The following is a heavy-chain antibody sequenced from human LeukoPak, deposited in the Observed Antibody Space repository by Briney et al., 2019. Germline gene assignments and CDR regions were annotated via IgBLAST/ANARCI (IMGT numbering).Heavy chain of an antibody. CDR3: ARLGIPEYFQD. CDR1: GYSFTSYW. D-gene: IGHD1-26*01. J-gene: IGHJ1*01. CDR2: INPGDSDT. V-gene: IGHV5-51*01. Sequence: GESLKISCKGSGYSFTSYWIGWVRQMPGKGLEWMGVINPGDSDTRYSPSFQGQVTMSVDKSITTASLQRRSLKASDTAMYYCARLGIPEYFQDWGQGTLVTVSS.